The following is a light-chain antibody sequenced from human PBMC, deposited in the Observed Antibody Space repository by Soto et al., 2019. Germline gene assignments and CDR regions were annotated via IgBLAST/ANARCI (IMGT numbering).Light chain of an antibody. Sequence: QSARTQPASVSGSTGQSITISCTGTSSDVGGYNYVSWYQQHPGKAPKLMLYDVSNRPSGVSNRFSGSKSGNTASLTISGLQAEDEAEYYCSSYTSSSTYVVFGGGTKLTVL. CDR3: SSYTSSSTYVV. J-gene: IGLJ2*01. CDR2: DVS. V-gene: IGLV2-14*01. CDR1: SSDVGGYNY.